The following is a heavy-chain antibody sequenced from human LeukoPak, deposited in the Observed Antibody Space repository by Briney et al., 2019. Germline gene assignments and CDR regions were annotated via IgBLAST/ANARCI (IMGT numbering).Heavy chain of an antibody. Sequence: GGSLRLSCVASGFSFSNLAMGWVRQAPGNGLEWISVISDSGGITYYADSVKGRFTISRDNSRNTLYLQMNSLRVDDTAVYYCAKDARRYSGWYFFDHWGQGTLVTVSS. CDR2: ISDSGGIT. CDR3: AKDARRYSGWYFFDH. D-gene: IGHD6-19*01. J-gene: IGHJ4*02. V-gene: IGHV3-23*01. CDR1: GFSFSNLA.